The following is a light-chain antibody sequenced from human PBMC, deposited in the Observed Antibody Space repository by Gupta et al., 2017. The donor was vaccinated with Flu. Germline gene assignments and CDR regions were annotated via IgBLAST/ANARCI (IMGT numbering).Light chain of an antibody. CDR3: QQRYNWRGA. J-gene: IGKJ1*01. V-gene: IGKV3-11*01. CDR2: DAS. CDR1: QSVSTF. Sequence: EIVLIQSPATLSLSPGERATLSCRASQSVSTFLAWYQQKPGQAPRLLIYDASSRASGIPARFSGSGSETXFTLTIXSLEPEDFAVYYCQQRYNWRGAFGXGTKVEIK.